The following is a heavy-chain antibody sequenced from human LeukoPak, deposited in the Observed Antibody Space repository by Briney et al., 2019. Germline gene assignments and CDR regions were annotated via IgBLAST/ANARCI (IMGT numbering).Heavy chain of an antibody. V-gene: IGHV4-34*01. Sequence: SETLSLTCAVYGGSFSGYYWSWSRQPPGKGLEWIGEINHSGSTNYNPSLKSRVTISVGTSKNQFSLKLSSVTAADTAVYYCASGGDWFDPWGQGTLVTVSS. J-gene: IGHJ5*02. CDR1: GGSFSGYY. CDR3: ASGGDWFDP. CDR2: INHSGST.